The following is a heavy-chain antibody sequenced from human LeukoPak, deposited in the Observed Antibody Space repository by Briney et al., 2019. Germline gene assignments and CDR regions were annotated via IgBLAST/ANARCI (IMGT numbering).Heavy chain of an antibody. D-gene: IGHD5-12*01. CDR1: GFTFSSYA. Sequence: GGSLRLSCAASGFTFSSYAIHWVRQGPGKGLEGVAVISFDGNNKYYADSVKGRFTISRDNSKNTLSLQMNSLRPEDTAVYYCARDRGVATMDYWGQGTLVTVSS. CDR3: ARDRGVATMDY. V-gene: IGHV3-30*14. CDR2: ISFDGNNK. J-gene: IGHJ4*02.